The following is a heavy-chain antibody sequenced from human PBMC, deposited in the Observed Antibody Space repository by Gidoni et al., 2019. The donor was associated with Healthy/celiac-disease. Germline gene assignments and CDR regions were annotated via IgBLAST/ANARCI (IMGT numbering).Heavy chain of an antibody. Sequence: EVQLLESGGGLVQPGGSLRLSCAASGFPFSSYAMSWVRQAPGKGLEWVSAISGSGGSTYYADSVKGRFTISRDNSKNTLYLQMNSLRAEDTAVYYCAKGYFDRKGFDYWGQGTLVTVSS. CDR1: GFPFSSYA. D-gene: IGHD1-1*01. V-gene: IGHV3-23*01. J-gene: IGHJ4*02. CDR3: AKGYFDRKGFDY. CDR2: ISGSGGST.